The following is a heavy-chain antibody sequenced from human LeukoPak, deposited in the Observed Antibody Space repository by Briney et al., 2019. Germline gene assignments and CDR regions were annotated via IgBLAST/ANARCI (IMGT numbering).Heavy chain of an antibody. CDR3: VRHSDCSDRNCYSD. Sequence: GGSLRLSCAASGVTFSGSAMHCVRQASGKGLGWVGRIRSKAYNYATAYVVSVKGRFTISRDDSKNTAYLQMNSLNTEDTAMYYCVRHSDCSDRNCYSDWGLGTLVTVSS. CDR2: IRSKAYNYAT. V-gene: IGHV3-73*01. D-gene: IGHD2-15*01. J-gene: IGHJ4*02. CDR1: GVTFSGSA.